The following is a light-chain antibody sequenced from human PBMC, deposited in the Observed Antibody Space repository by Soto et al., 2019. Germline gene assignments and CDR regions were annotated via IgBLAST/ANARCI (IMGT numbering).Light chain of an antibody. V-gene: IGKV2-28*01. CDR2: LGS. CDR1: QSLLHSTGYNY. J-gene: IGKJ1*01. CDR3: MQALQTPRT. Sequence: DIMMTQSPLSLPVTPGEPASISCRSSQSLLHSTGYNYLDWYLQKPGQSPQLLIYLGSNRASGVPDRFRGSGSGTDFTLKISRVEAEDVGVYVCMQALQTPRTFGQGTKVEIK.